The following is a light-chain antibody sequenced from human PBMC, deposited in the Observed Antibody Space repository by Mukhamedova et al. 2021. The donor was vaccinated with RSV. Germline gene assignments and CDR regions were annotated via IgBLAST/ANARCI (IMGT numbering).Light chain of an antibody. V-gene: IGKV3-15*01. Sequence: SVSSNLAWYQQKPGQAPRLLIYGASTRATGVPARFSGSGSGTEFSLTISSLQSEDFALYYCQQYNYWPSFGGGTKVVIK. CDR1: SVSSN. CDR2: GAS. CDR3: QQYNYWPS. J-gene: IGKJ4*01.